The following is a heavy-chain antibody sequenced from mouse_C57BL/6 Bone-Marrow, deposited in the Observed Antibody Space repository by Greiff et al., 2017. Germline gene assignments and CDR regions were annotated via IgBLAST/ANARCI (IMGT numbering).Heavy chain of an antibody. CDR2: IDPENGDT. V-gene: IGHV14-4*01. J-gene: IGHJ3*01. CDR3: TTSGFFFAY. CDR1: GFKFKDDY. D-gene: IGHD3-1*01. Sequence: VQLQQSGAELVRPGASVKLSCTASGFKFKDDYMHWVKQRPEQGLEWIGWIDPENGDTEYASKFQGKATITADTSSNTAYLQLSSLTSEDTAVYYCTTSGFFFAYWGQGTLVTVSA.